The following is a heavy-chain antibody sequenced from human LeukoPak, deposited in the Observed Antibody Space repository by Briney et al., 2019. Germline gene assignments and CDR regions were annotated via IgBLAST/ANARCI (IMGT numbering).Heavy chain of an antibody. CDR2: IYYSGTT. V-gene: IGHV4-59*01. J-gene: IGHJ6*03. Sequence: SETLSLTCTVSSGSISNYYWSWVRQPPGKGLEWLGYIYYSGTTNYNPSLNSRVNISVDTSKNQFSLKLTSVTAADTAVYYCARGWLQSYYYYYYMDVWGKGTTVTISS. D-gene: IGHD5-24*01. CDR3: ARGWLQSYYYYYYMDV. CDR1: SGSISNYY.